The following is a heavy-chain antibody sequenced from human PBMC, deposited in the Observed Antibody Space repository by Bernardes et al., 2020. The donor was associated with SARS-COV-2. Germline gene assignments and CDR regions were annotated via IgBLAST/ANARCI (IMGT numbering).Heavy chain of an antibody. CDR3: AKHKTMVRGVGLYYFDY. J-gene: IGHJ4*02. CDR2: ISGSGGST. Sequence: GGSLRLSCAASGFTFSSYAMSWVRQAPGKGLEWVSAISGSGGSTYYADSVKGRFTISRDNSKNTLYLQMNSLRAEDTAVYYCAKHKTMVRGVGLYYFDYWGQGTLVTVSS. V-gene: IGHV3-23*01. D-gene: IGHD3-10*01. CDR1: GFTFSSYA.